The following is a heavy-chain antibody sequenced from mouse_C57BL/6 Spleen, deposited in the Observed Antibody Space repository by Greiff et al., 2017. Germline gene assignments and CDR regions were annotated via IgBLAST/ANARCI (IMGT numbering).Heavy chain of an antibody. CDR2: IDPSDSYN. Sequence: QVQLQQPGAELVKPGASVKLSCKASGYTFTSYWMQWVNQRPGQGLEWIGEIDPSDSYNNSNQKFKGKATWTVATSSSTAYRQLSSLTCEDAAVDYCARRVYGSCLFDYWGQGTTLTVSS. CDR3: ARRVYGSCLFDY. V-gene: IGHV1-50*01. J-gene: IGHJ2*01. D-gene: IGHD1-1*01. CDR1: GYTFTSYW.